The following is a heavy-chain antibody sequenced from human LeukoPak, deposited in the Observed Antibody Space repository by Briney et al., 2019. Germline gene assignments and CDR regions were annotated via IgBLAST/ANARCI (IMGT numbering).Heavy chain of an antibody. CDR1: GIIFSNYW. Sequence: PGGSLRLSCAASGIIFSNYWMHWVRQAPGKGLVWVSRINRDGSSTSYADSVKGRFTISRDNAKNSLYLQMNSLRVEDTAVYYCARDATTELGTVYMDVWGKGTTVTISS. CDR2: INRDGSST. J-gene: IGHJ6*03. D-gene: IGHD4-17*01. V-gene: IGHV3-74*01. CDR3: ARDATTELGTVYMDV.